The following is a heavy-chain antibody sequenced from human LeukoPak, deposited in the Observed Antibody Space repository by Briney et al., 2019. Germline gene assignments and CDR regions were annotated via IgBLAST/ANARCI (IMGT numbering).Heavy chain of an antibody. Sequence: SQTLSLTCTVSGGSISSDNSYWSWIRQPAGKGLEWIGRIYTSGSTNYNPSLKSRVTISVDTSKNQFSLRLSSVTAADTAVYYCARGILYGSGYYFYYMDVWGKGTTVTVSS. J-gene: IGHJ6*03. V-gene: IGHV4-61*02. CDR1: GGSISSDNSY. CDR3: ARGILYGSGYYFYYMDV. CDR2: IYTSGST. D-gene: IGHD3-10*01.